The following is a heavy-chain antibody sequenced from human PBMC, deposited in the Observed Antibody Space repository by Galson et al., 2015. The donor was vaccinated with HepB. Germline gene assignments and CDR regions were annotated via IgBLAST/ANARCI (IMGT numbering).Heavy chain of an antibody. V-gene: IGHV1-18*01. CDR2: ISAYNGNI. CDR1: GYTFTSYG. J-gene: IGHJ6*02. Sequence: SVKVSCKASGYTFTSYGISWVRQAPGQGLEWMGWISAYNGNINFAQKFQGRVTMTTDTSTSTACMELRSLRSDDTAVYYCARDRGFKGTNGTRADVWGQGTTVTVSS. CDR3: ARDRGFKGTNGTRADV. D-gene: IGHD1/OR15-1a*01.